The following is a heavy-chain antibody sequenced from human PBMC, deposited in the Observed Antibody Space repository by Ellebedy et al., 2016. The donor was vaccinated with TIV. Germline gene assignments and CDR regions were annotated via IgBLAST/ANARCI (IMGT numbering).Heavy chain of an antibody. CDR3: ARGRRYDSSGYYYNY. J-gene: IGHJ4*02. Sequence: GESLKISCSASGFTFSTYAMHWVRQAPGKGLEWVANIKQDGSEKYYVDSVKGRFTISRDNAKNSLYLQMNSLRAEDTAVYYCARGRRYDSSGYYYNYWGQGTLVTVSS. V-gene: IGHV3-7*01. CDR2: IKQDGSEK. CDR1: GFTFSTYA. D-gene: IGHD3-22*01.